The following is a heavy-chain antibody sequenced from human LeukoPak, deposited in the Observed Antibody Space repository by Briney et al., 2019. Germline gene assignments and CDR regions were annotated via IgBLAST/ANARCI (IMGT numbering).Heavy chain of an antibody. CDR3: AKAEGYDILTGLDY. CDR1: GFTFSSYP. V-gene: IGHV3-30*07. J-gene: IGHJ4*02. D-gene: IGHD3-9*01. CDR2: ISHDGSDK. Sequence: QPGRALRLSCAASGFTFSSYPMHWVRQAPGKGLEWVAVISHDGSDKYYADSVKGRFTISRDNSKNTLSLQMNSLRTEDTAVYYCAKAEGYDILTGLDYWGQGTLVTVSS.